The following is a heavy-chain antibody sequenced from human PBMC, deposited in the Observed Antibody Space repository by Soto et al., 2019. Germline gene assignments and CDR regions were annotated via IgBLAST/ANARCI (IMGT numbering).Heavy chain of an antibody. V-gene: IGHV4-59*08. D-gene: IGHD6-19*01. CDR3: AGQWLTRHYWDFDL. Sequence: QVQLQESGPGLVKPSETLSLTCTVSGGSISSYYWSWIRQPPGKGLEWIGYIYYSGSTNYNPSLTSRVTISVDTAKNQFSLKLTSVTAADTAVYYCAGQWLTRHYWDFDLWGRGTLVTVSS. CDR1: GGSISSYY. CDR2: IYYSGST. J-gene: IGHJ2*01.